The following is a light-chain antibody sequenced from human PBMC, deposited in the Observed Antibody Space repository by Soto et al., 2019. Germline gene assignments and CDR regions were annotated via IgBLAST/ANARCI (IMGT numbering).Light chain of an antibody. V-gene: IGLV1-40*01. J-gene: IGLJ1*01. CDR3: QSYDSSLSGSYV. CDR1: SSNIGAGYD. CDR2: GNS. Sequence: QSVLTQPPSVSGAPGQRVTISCTGSSSNIGAGYDVHWYQQPPGTAPKLLIYGNSNRPSGVPDRFSGSKSGTSASLAITGLQAEDEADYYCQSYDSSLSGSYVFGTGTKLTVL.